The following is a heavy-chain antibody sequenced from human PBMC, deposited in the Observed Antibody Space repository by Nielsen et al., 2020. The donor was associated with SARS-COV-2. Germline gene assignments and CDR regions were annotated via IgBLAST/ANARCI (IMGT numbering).Heavy chain of an antibody. Sequence: WIRQPSGKGLEWIGYIYYSGSTYYNPSLKSRVTISVDTSKNQFSLKLSSVTAADTALYYCARERVGGITIFGVVTRYGMDVWGQGTTVTVSS. J-gene: IGHJ6*02. CDR3: ARERVGGITIFGVVTRYGMDV. V-gene: IGHV4-30-4*01. CDR2: IYYSGST. D-gene: IGHD3-3*01.